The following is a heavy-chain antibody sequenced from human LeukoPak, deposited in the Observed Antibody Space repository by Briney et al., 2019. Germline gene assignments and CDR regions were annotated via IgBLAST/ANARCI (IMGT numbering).Heavy chain of an antibody. D-gene: IGHD5-12*01. CDR1: GGSISSYY. J-gene: IGHJ4*02. CDR3: ARVGKVDIVATIVREIWFDY. CDR2: IYTSGST. V-gene: IGHV4-4*07. Sequence: KPSETLSLTCTVSGGSISSYYWSWIRQPAGKGLEWIGRIYTSGSTNYNPSLKSRVTMSVDTSKNQFSLKLSSVTAADTAVYYCARVGKVDIVATIVREIWFDYWGQGTLVTVSS.